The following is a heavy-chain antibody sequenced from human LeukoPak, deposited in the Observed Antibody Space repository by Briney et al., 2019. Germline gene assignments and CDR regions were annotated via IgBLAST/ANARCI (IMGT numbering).Heavy chain of an antibody. CDR3: ALSGYSYENDY. CDR1: GFTFSDYY. J-gene: IGHJ4*02. V-gene: IGHV3-11*01. D-gene: IGHD5-18*01. Sequence: PWGSLRFSCAASGFTFSDYYMSWIRQAPGKGLEWVSYISSSGSTIYYADSVKGRFTISRDNAKNSLYLQMNSLRAEDTAVYYCALSGYSYENDYWGQGTLVTVSS. CDR2: ISSSGSTI.